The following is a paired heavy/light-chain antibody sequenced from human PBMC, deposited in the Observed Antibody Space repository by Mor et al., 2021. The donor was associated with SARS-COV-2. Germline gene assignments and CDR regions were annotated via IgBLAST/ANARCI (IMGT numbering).Heavy chain of an antibody. V-gene: IGHV1-8*01. J-gene: IGHJ3*02. D-gene: IGHD3-10*01. Sequence: QVQLVQSGAEVKKPGASVKVSCKASGYTFTTYEINWVRQAPGQGLEWMGWMNPNSTNTGYAQKFQGRVTMTRNTSISTAYMELSSLRSEDTAVYYCATSTMVRGKLLRTFDIWGQGTMLTVSS. CDR3: ATSTMVRGKLLRTFDI. CDR2: MNPNSTNT. CDR1: GYTFTTYE.
Light chain of an antibody. CDR3: QEYYSNPPA. CDR1: QSVLYSSNNKNP. Sequence: DIVMTQSPDSLAVSLGERATINCKSSQSVLYSSNNKNPLAWYQQKPRQPPKLLIYWASTRESGVPDRFSGSGSGTDFTLTISSLQAEDVAVYYCQEYYSNPPAFGGGTKVEIK. CDR2: WAS. V-gene: IGKV4-1*01. J-gene: IGKJ4*01.